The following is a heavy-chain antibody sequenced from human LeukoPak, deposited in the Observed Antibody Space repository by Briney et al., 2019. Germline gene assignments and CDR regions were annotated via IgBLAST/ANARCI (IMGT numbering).Heavy chain of an antibody. CDR1: GGSLTSYY. Sequence: SETLSLTCTVSGGSLTSYYWGWIRQPPGKGLEWIGSIYYSGSTYYNPSLKSRVTISVDTSKNQFSLKLSSVTAADTAVYYCAVGAYYFDYWGQGTLVTVSS. D-gene: IGHD3-16*01. CDR3: AVGAYYFDY. CDR2: IYYSGST. V-gene: IGHV4-39*01. J-gene: IGHJ4*02.